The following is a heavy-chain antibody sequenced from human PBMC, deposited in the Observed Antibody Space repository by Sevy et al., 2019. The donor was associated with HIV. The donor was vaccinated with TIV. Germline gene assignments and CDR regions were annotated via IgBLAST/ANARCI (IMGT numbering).Heavy chain of an antibody. Sequence: GGSLRLSCAASGFTFSKYGMHWVRQAPGKGLEWVAYISRSGTIIYYADSVSGRFTISRDNAKNSLFLQMNSLRVEDTAMYYCMSDYSGTYHKNYVDYGGQGTLVTVSS. D-gene: IGHD1-26*01. CDR2: ISRSGTII. CDR3: MSDYSGTYHKNYVDY. V-gene: IGHV3-48*04. CDR1: GFTFSKYG. J-gene: IGHJ4*02.